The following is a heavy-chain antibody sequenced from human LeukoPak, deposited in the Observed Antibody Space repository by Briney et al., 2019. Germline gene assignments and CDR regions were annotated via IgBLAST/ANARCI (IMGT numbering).Heavy chain of an antibody. J-gene: IGHJ4*02. D-gene: IGHD6-25*01. CDR3: AKGLSASGWRHFDY. V-gene: IGHV3-23*01. Sequence: GGSLRLSCAASGFTFRNYVIHWVRQAPGKGLEWVSGISGSGGSTYYADSVKGRFTISRDNSKNTLYLQMNSLRAEDTAVYYCAKGLSASGWRHFDYWGQGTLVTVSS. CDR2: ISGSGGST. CDR1: GFTFRNYV.